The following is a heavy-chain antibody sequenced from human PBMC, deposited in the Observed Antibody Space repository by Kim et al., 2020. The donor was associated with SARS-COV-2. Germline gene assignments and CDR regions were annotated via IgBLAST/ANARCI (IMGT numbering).Heavy chain of an antibody. J-gene: IGHJ3*02. Sequence: ASVKVSCKASGYTFTSYGISWVRQAPGQGLEWMGWISAYNGNTNYAQKLQGRVTMTTDTSTSTAYMELRSLRSDDTAVYYCARAEYLYTAMAGAGAFDIWGQGTMVTVSS. V-gene: IGHV1-18*01. CDR1: GYTFTSYG. CDR3: ARAEYLYTAMAGAGAFDI. D-gene: IGHD5-18*01. CDR2: ISAYNGNT.